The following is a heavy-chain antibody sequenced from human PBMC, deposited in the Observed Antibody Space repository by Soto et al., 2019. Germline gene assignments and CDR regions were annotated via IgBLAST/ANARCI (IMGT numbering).Heavy chain of an antibody. Sequence: QLQLHQSGPGLVKPSENLSLTCTVSGASISSSRSYWGWVRQPPGKGLEWIVSFYYTGGTYSTYSNPSLKSRVTISVDTSKSQFSLNLRSVTAADTAVYYCASPRQGNYDFLSGYYALDYWGQGTLVTVSS. D-gene: IGHD3-3*01. CDR1: GASISSSRSY. CDR3: ASPRQGNYDFLSGYYALDY. J-gene: IGHJ4*02. CDR2: FYYTGGT. V-gene: IGHV4-39*01.